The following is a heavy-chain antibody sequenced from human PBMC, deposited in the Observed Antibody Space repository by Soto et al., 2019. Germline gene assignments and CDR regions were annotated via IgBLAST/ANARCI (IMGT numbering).Heavy chain of an antibody. D-gene: IGHD3-10*01. V-gene: IGHV3-23*01. CDR1: GFTFSSYA. CDR3: ATHRRANYGSGTSYYYYGMDV. CDR2: ISGSGGST. Sequence: PGGSLRLSCAASGFTFSSYAMSWVRQAPGKGLEWVSAISGSGGSTYYADSVKGRFTISRDNSKNTLYLQMNSLRAEDTAVYYCATHRRANYGSGTSYYYYGMDVWGQGTTVTVSS. J-gene: IGHJ6*02.